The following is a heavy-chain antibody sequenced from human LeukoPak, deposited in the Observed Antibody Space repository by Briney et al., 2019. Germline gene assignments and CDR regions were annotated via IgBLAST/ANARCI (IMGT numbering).Heavy chain of an antibody. J-gene: IGHJ4*02. CDR1: GYTFTGYY. D-gene: IGHD3-16*02. V-gene: IGHV1-2*02. CDR3: ARDMGDDYVWGSYRYNYFDY. Sequence: ASVKVSCKASGYTFTGYYMHWVRQAPGQGLEWMGWINPNSGGTNYAQKFQGRVTMTRDTSISTAYMELSRLRSDDTAVYYCARDMGDDYVWGSYRYNYFDYWGQGTLVTVSS. CDR2: INPNSGGT.